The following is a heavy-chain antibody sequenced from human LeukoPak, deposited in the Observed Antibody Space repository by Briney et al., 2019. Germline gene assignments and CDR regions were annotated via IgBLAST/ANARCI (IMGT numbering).Heavy chain of an antibody. CDR3: ARFSEEGNFDY. V-gene: IGHV1-8*01. CDR2: MNPNSGNT. J-gene: IGHJ4*02. Sequence: ASVKVSCKASGCTFTSYDINWVRQATGQGLEWMGWMNPNSGNTGYAQKFQGRVTMTRNTSISTAYMELSSLRSEDTAVYYCARFSEEGNFDYWGQGTLVAVSS. CDR1: GCTFTSYD. D-gene: IGHD1-26*01.